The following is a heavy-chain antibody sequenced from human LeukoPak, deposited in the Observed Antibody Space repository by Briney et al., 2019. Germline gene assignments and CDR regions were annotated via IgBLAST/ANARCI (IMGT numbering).Heavy chain of an antibody. CDR2: ISWNSDSI. D-gene: IGHD4-17*01. Sequence: PGRSLRLSCAASGFTFDDYAMYWVRQAPGKGLEWVSGISWNSDSIGYADSVKGRFTISRDNAKNSLYLQMNSLKAEDTAVYYCVRGRRPTVTTAVDYWGQGTLVTVSS. CDR1: GFTFDDYA. V-gene: IGHV3-9*01. J-gene: IGHJ4*02. CDR3: VRGRRPTVTTAVDY.